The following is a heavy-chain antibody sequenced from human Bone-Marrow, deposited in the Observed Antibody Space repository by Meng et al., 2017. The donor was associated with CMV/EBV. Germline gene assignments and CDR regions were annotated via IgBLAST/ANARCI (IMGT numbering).Heavy chain of an antibody. CDR1: GFTFGDYA. J-gene: IGHJ6*02. CDR3: KAAAGTQHYYYYGMDV. D-gene: IGHD6-13*01. V-gene: IGHV3-49*04. CDR2: IRSKAYGGTT. Sequence: GESLKISCTASGFTFGDYAMSWVRQAPGKGLEWVGFIRSKAYGGTTEYAASVKGRFTISRDDSKSIAYLQMNSLKTEDTAVYYCKAAAGTQHYYYYGMDVWGQGPTVTVYS.